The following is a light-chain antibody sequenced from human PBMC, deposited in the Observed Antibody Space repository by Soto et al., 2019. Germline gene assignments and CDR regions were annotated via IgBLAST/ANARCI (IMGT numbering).Light chain of an antibody. CDR3: SSYTSSSTYV. J-gene: IGLJ1*01. CDR2: DVS. CDR1: SSDVGGYTY. Sequence: QSALTQPASLSVSPVQSITISGTGTSSDVGGYTYVSWYQQHPGKAPKLMIYDVSNRPSGVSNRFSGSQSGNTDPLTISGLQAEDEADYYCSSYTSSSTYVCGTGTKVTVL. V-gene: IGLV2-14*01.